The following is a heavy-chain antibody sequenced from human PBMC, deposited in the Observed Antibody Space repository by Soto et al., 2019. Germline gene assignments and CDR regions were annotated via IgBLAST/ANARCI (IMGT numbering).Heavy chain of an antibody. Sequence: EVRLVVSGGGLVQPGGSLRLSCEASGFTFSDFWMSWVRQAPGKGLEWVANIKGDGSEKRYVDSVRGRFTISRDNAKNSVYLQMNSLRADDTALYYCGRDEVRNGVGVWGQGTTVTVSS. J-gene: IGHJ6*02. CDR3: GRDEVRNGVGV. CDR2: IKGDGSEK. CDR1: GFTFSDFW. V-gene: IGHV3-7*01.